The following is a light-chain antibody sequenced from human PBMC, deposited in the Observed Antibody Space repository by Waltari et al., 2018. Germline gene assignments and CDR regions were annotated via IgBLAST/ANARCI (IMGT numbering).Light chain of an antibody. V-gene: IGLV4-69*01. J-gene: IGLJ3*02. CDR1: SGHSSNI. Sequence: QLVLTQSPSASASLGASVRLTCTLSSGHSSNIIAWHQQQPEKGPRYLMKVNSDGSHSKGDEIPDRFSGSSSGAERYLTISSLQSEDEADYYCQTGGHGTGVFGG. CDR3: QTGGHGTGV. CDR2: VNSDGSH.